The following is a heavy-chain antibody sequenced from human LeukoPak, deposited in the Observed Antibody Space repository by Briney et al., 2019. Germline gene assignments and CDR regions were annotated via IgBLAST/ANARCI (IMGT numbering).Heavy chain of an antibody. CDR1: GFTFSSYA. CDR3: ATRYNWNYVDY. D-gene: IGHD1-20*01. V-gene: IGHV3-30*04. Sequence: PGGSLRLSCAASGFTFSSYAMHWVRQAPGKGLEWVAVISYDGSNKYCADSVKGRFTISRDNSKNTLYLQMNSLRAEDTAVYYCATRYNWNYVDYWGQGTLVTVSS. CDR2: ISYDGSNK. J-gene: IGHJ4*02.